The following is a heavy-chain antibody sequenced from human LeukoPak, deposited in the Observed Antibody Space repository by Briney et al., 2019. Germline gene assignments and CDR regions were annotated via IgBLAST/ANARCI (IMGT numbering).Heavy chain of an antibody. J-gene: IGHJ4*02. D-gene: IGHD5-24*01. CDR3: AKDPRWLQKSLATTGHDY. Sequence: GGSLRLSCAASGFTFSKYAMSWVRQAPGKGLEWVSTIRSSGDDTYYADSVKGRFTISRDNSKNTLYLQMNSLRAEDTAVYYCAKDPRWLQKSLATTGHDYWGQGTLVTVSS. CDR2: IRSSGDDT. CDR1: GFTFSKYA. V-gene: IGHV3-23*01.